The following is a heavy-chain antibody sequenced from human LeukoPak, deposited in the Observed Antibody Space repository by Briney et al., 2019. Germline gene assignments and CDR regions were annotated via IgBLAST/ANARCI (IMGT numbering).Heavy chain of an antibody. V-gene: IGHV1-18*01. D-gene: IGHD5-18*01. CDR3: ARDRRTAMVTDYYYGMDV. J-gene: IGHJ6*02. Sequence: ASVKVSCKASGYTFTSYGISWVRQAPGQGLEWMGWIGAYNGNTNYAQKLQGGVTMTTDTSTSTAYMELRSLRSDDTAVYYCARDRRTAMVTDYYYGMDVWGQGTTVTVSS. CDR1: GYTFTSYG. CDR2: IGAYNGNT.